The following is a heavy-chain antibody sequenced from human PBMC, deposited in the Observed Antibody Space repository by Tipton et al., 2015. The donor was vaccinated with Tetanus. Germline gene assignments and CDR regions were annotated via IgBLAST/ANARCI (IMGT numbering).Heavy chain of an antibody. Sequence: GSLRLSCAASGFTFSSYAMSWVRQAPGKGLEWVSAISGGGGGTYYAESVKGRFTISRDNSKNTLYLQMNSLRAEDTAVYYCAKGLYSSGGDYFDYWGQGTLVTVSS. J-gene: IGHJ4*02. CDR1: GFTFSSYA. CDR3: AKGLYSSGGDYFDY. CDR2: ISGGGGGT. V-gene: IGHV3-23*01. D-gene: IGHD6-19*01.